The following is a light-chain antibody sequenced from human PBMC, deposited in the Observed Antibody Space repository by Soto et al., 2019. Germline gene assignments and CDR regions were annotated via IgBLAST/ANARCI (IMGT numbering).Light chain of an antibody. CDR2: WAS. J-gene: IGKJ2*01. Sequence: DFVLTQSPESLSVSLGERATIRCRSSRRVCYSPNSKNYLAWYQQKPGQPLKLLISWASTRESGVPDRFSGSGSGTDFTLTIDSLQDEDVAIYYCQHYYEFPYTFGQGTNLEIK. V-gene: IGKV4-1*01. CDR1: RRVCYSPNSKNY. CDR3: QHYYEFPYT.